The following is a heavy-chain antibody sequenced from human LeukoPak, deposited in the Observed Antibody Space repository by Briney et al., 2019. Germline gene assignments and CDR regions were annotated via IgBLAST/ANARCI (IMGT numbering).Heavy chain of an antibody. CDR1: GGSISSYY. D-gene: IGHD5-18*01. J-gene: IGHJ4*02. CDR3: AKPSNQYSYGPWDY. CDR2: IQASGRT. V-gene: IGHV4-4*07. Sequence: SETLSLTCTVSGGSISSYYWNWIRQPAGKGLEWIGRIQASGRTNYNPSLKSRITVSVDTSKNQFSLKLTSVTAADTAVYYCAKPSNQYSYGPWDYWGQGTLVTVSS.